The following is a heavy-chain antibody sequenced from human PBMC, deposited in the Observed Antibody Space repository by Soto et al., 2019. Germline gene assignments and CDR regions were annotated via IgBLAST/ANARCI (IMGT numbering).Heavy chain of an antibody. CDR1: GFTFDDYA. Sequence: EVQLVESGGGLVQPGRSLRLSCAASGFTFDDYAMHWVRQAPGKGLEWVSGISWNSGSIGYADSVKGRFTISRDNAKNALYLQMNSLRAEDTALYYCATGGGYGPEPFDYWGQGTLVTVSS. V-gene: IGHV3-9*01. CDR2: ISWNSGSI. D-gene: IGHD5-12*01. J-gene: IGHJ4*02. CDR3: ATGGGYGPEPFDY.